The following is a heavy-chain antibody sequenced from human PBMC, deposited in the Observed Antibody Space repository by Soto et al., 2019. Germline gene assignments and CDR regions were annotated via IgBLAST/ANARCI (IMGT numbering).Heavy chain of an antibody. CDR1: GFTFDDYA. D-gene: IGHD2-15*01. CDR3: AKDPGYCSGGSCAGIVFFDI. V-gene: IGHV3-9*01. CDR2: IGSNGGSI. Sequence: EVQLVGSGGGLVQPGRSLRLSCAASGFTFDDYAMHWVRQAPGKGLEWVSGIGSNGGSIGYADSVKGRFIISRDNAKNSLYLQMNRLRAEDTALYYCAKDPGYCSGGSCAGIVFFDIRGQGTMVTVSS. J-gene: IGHJ3*02.